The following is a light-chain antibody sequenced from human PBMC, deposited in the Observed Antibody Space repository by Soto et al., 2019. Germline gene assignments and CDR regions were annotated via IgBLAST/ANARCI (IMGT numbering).Light chain of an antibody. Sequence: EMVMTQSPATLSVSPGERATLSCRASQSVSSNLAWYLQKPGQAPRLLIYGASTRATGIPARFSGSGSGTEFTLTISSLQSEDFAVYYCQQYNNWPPWTFGQGTKVDIK. CDR1: QSVSSN. CDR3: QQYNNWPPWT. J-gene: IGKJ1*01. CDR2: GAS. V-gene: IGKV3-15*01.